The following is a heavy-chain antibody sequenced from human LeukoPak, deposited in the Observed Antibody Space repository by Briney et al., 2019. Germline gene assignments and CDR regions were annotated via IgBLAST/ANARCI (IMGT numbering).Heavy chain of an antibody. CDR2: IYTSGST. J-gene: IGHJ5*02. D-gene: IGHD6-13*01. Sequence: SETLSLTCTVSGGSISSYYWSWIRQPAGKGLEWIGRIYTSGSTNYNPSLKSRVTMSVDTSKNQFSLKLSSVTAADTAVCYCARDRALRGYSSSWYLNWFDPWGRGTLVTVSS. CDR3: ARDRALRGYSSSWYLNWFDP. CDR1: GGSISSYY. V-gene: IGHV4-4*07.